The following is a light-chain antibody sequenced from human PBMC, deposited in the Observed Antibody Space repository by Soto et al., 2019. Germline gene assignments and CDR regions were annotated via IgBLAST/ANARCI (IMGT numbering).Light chain of an antibody. CDR2: GAS. CDR3: QQYNNWWT. V-gene: IGKV3-15*01. J-gene: IGKJ1*01. Sequence: EIVMTQSPATLSVSPGERATLSCRASQSVSTSLAWYQQKPGQAPRLLISGASTRATGVPARFSGSGSETDFTLTISSLQSEDFAVYYCQQYNNWWTFGQGTKVEIK. CDR1: QSVSTS.